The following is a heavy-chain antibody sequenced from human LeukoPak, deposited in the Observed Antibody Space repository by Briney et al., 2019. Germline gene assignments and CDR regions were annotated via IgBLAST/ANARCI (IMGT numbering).Heavy chain of an antibody. CDR3: ARDYTGGWNDY. Sequence: GGSLRLSCAASGFTFTRYWMSWVRQAPGKGLEWVANINENGSEKKYLDSVKGRFTISRDNARNFVYLQLNSLRAEDTAVYYCARDYTGGWNDYWGQGTLVTVSS. CDR1: GFTFTRYW. V-gene: IGHV3-7*01. J-gene: IGHJ4*02. D-gene: IGHD7-27*01. CDR2: INENGSEK.